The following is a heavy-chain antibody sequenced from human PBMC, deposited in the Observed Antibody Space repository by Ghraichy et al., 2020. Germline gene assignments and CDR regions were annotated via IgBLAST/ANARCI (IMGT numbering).Heavy chain of an antibody. J-gene: IGHJ6*02. CDR3: AAGLWGSGSHIIPGMDV. CDR2: IVVGSGNT. V-gene: IGHV1-58*01. Sequence: SVKVSCKASGFTFTSSAVQWVRQARGQRLEWIGWIVVGSGNTNYAQKFQERVTITRDMSTSTAYMELSSLRSEDTAVYYCAAGLWGSGSHIIPGMDVWGQGTTVTVSS. CDR1: GFTFTSSA. D-gene: IGHD3-10*01.